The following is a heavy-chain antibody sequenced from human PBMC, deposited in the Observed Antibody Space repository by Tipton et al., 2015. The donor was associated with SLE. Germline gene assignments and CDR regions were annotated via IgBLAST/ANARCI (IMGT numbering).Heavy chain of an antibody. CDR2: INGGNGYT. J-gene: IGHJ3*02. V-gene: IGHV1-3*01. D-gene: IGHD1-1*01. CDR1: GYTFTRYA. CDR3: ARQLALDAFDI. Sequence: QSGPEVKKPGASVKVSCKASGYTFTRYAMHWVRQAPGQSLEWMGYINGGNGYTKYSQKFQGRVTITRDTSASTGYLEPSSLRSEDTAVYYCARQLALDAFDIWGQGTMVTVSS.